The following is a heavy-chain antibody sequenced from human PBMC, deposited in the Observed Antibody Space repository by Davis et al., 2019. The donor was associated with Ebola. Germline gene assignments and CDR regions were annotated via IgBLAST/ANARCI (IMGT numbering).Heavy chain of an antibody. CDR3: AKGGLWFGEVPLYYFDY. CDR2: ISGSCGST. Sequence: GESLKISCETSGFIFRNYVMSWVRQAPGKGLEWVSAISGSCGSTYYADSVKGRFTISRDNSKNTLYLQMNSLRAEDTAVYYCAKGGLWFGEVPLYYFDYWGQGTLVTVSS. D-gene: IGHD3-10*01. V-gene: IGHV3-23*01. J-gene: IGHJ4*02. CDR1: GFIFRNYV.